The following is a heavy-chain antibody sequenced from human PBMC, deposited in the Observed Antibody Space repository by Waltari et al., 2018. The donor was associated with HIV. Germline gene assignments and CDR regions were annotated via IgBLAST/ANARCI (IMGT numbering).Heavy chain of an antibody. V-gene: IGHV4-61*02. CDR1: GGSISSGSYY. Sequence: QVQLQESGPGLVKPSQTLSLTCTVSGGSISSGSYYWRWIRQPAGKGLEWIGRIYTSGSTNYNPSLKSRVTISVDTSKNQFSLKLSSVTAADTAVYYCARGGAGGTFYYYGMDVWGQGTTVTVSS. CDR3: ARGGAGGTFYYYGMDV. J-gene: IGHJ6*02. D-gene: IGHD1-26*01. CDR2: IYTSGST.